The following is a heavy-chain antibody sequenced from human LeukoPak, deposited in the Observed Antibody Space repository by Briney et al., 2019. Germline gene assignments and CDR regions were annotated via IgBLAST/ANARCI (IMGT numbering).Heavy chain of an antibody. CDR2: IYYSGST. J-gene: IGHJ4*02. D-gene: IGHD6-6*01. CDR3: ARLAEYSSSFDY. V-gene: IGHV4-59*01. Sequence: SETLSLTCTVSGGSISSYYWSWIRQPPWERLEWIGYIYYSGSTNYNPSLKSRVTISVDTSKNQFSLKLSSVTAADTAVYYCARLAEYSSSFDYWGQGTLVTVSS. CDR1: GGSISSYY.